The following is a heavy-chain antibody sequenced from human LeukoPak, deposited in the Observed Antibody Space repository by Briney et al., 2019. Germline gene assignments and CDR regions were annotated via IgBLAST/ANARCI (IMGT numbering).Heavy chain of an antibody. Sequence: ASVKVSCKASGYTFTSYYMHWVRQAPGQGLEWMGIINPSGGSTGYAQKFQGRVTMTRDTSTSTVYMELSSLRSEDTAVYYCARVKWEEGSYLGLDYWGQGTLVTVSS. J-gene: IGHJ4*02. CDR1: GYTFTSYY. D-gene: IGHD1-26*01. CDR2: INPSGGST. CDR3: ARVKWEEGSYLGLDY. V-gene: IGHV1-46*01.